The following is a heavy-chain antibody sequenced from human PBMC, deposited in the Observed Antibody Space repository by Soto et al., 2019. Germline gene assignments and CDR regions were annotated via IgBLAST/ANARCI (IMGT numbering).Heavy chain of an antibody. CDR1: GFTFDDYA. D-gene: IGHD6-6*01. Sequence: EVQLVESGGGLVQPGRSLRLSCAASGFTFDDYAMHWVRQAPGKGLEWVSGISWNSGSLGYADSVKGRFTISRDNAKNSLYLQMNSLRAEDTALYYCAKGKAARPEAGYFDYWGQGTLVTVSS. CDR3: AKGKAARPEAGYFDY. V-gene: IGHV3-9*01. J-gene: IGHJ4*02. CDR2: ISWNSGSL.